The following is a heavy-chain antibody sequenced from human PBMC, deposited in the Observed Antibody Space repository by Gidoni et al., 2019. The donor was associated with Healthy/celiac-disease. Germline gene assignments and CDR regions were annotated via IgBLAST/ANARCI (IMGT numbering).Heavy chain of an antibody. V-gene: IGHV3-11*06. Sequence: QMQLVESGGGLVKPGGSLRLSGAASVFTFSDYYMSWIRQAPGKGLELVSYISSSSSYTNYADSVKGRFTISRDNAKNSLYLQMNSLRAEDTAVYYCARVGPALNWFDPWGQGTLVTVSS. J-gene: IGHJ5*02. CDR3: ARVGPALNWFDP. CDR1: VFTFSDYY. CDR2: ISSSSSYT.